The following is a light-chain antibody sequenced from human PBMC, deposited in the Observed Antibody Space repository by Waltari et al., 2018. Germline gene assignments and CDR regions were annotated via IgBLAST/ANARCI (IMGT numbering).Light chain of an antibody. CDR3: SSQSSDNVVL. V-gene: IGLV2-14*03. J-gene: IGLJ2*01. Sequence: QSALTQPASVSGSPGQSITISCTGTSSDVGGYNSVSWYQDHPGQAPKVIIYDVSDRPSGISERFSCSKSGNTASLTISGLQAEDEADYYCSSQSSDNVVLFGGGTKLTVL. CDR2: DVS. CDR1: SSDVGGYNS.